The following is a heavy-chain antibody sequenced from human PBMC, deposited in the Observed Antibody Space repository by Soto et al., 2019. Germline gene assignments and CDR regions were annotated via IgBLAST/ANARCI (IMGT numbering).Heavy chain of an antibody. CDR1: GYTFTTYE. Sequence: ASVKVCCKASGYTFTTYEINWVRQATGQGLEWMGWTNPDKGHTLFAQKFQGRVTMTRDTSTSTAYMELSSLTSEDTAVYYCARVGSPFYFHGLDVWGQGTTVTVSS. D-gene: IGHD6-13*01. V-gene: IGHV1-8*01. CDR2: TNPDKGHT. J-gene: IGHJ6*02. CDR3: ARVGSPFYFHGLDV.